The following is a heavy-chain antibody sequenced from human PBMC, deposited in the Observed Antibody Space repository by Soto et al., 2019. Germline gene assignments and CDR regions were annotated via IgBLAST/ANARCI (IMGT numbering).Heavy chain of an antibody. D-gene: IGHD2-2*01. CDR1: GGTFSSYA. J-gene: IGHJ5*02. Sequence: GASVKVSCKASGGTFSSYAISWVRQAPGQGLEWMGGIIPIFGTANYAQKFQGRVTITADESTSTAYMELSSLRSEDTAVYYCAREDPRYCSSTRCPPLAGFDPWGQGTLVTVS. CDR2: IIPIFGTA. V-gene: IGHV1-69*13. CDR3: AREDPRYCSSTRCPPLAGFDP.